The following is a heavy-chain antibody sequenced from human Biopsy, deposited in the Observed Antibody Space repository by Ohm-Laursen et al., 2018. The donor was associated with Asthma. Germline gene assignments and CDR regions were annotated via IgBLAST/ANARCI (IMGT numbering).Heavy chain of an antibody. V-gene: IGHV1-2*06. J-gene: IGHJ5*02. CDR1: GYTFIGCH. CDR2: INPNSGGT. Sequence: SVKVSCKASGYTFIGCHIHWMRQAPGQGLEWMGRINPNSGGTNYAQKFQGRVAMTRDTSISTAYMEVSKLRSDDTAVYYCARGQKSAGDRWFDPWGQGTLVTVSS. D-gene: IGHD6-13*01. CDR3: ARGQKSAGDRWFDP.